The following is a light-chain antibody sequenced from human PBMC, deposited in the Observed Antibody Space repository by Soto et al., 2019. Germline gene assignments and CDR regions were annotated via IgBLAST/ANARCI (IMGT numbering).Light chain of an antibody. J-gene: IGKJ1*01. CDR1: QSVSSSY. V-gene: IGKV3D-20*02. Sequence: EIVLTQSPGTLSLSPGERATLSCRASQSVSSSYLAWYRQKPGQAPRLLIYGASSRATGIPDRFSGSGSGTDFTLTISSLEPEDFAVYYCLQRSNWPWTFGQGAKVDIK. CDR2: GAS. CDR3: LQRSNWPWT.